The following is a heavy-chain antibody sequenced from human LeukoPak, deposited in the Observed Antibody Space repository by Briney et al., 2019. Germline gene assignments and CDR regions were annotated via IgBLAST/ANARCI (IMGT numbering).Heavy chain of an antibody. D-gene: IGHD2-2*01. Sequence: SETLSLTCAVSGGSFSGYYWSWVRQPPGKGLEWVGEINHSGSTNYNPSLKSRVTISVDTSKNQFSLKLSSVTAADTAVYYCARGGAIVVVPAGRSHFDPWGQGTLVTVSS. CDR3: ARGGAIVVVPAGRSHFDP. CDR2: INHSGST. J-gene: IGHJ5*02. V-gene: IGHV4-34*01. CDR1: GGSFSGYY.